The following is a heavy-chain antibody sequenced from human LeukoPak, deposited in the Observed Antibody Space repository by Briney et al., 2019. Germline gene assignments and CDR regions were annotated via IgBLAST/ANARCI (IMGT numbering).Heavy chain of an antibody. Sequence: GRSLRLSCAASGFTFSSYAMSWVRQAPGKGLEWVSGISGSGGSTYYADSVKGRFTISRDNSKNTLYLQMNSLRAEDTAVYYCAKRYGGYFGMDVWGQGTTVTVSS. D-gene: IGHD3-9*01. V-gene: IGHV3-23*01. CDR1: GFTFSSYA. CDR2: ISGSGGST. J-gene: IGHJ6*02. CDR3: AKRYGGYFGMDV.